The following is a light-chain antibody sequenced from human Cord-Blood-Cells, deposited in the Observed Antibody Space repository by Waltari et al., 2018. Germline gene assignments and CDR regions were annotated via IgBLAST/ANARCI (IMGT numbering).Light chain of an antibody. CDR2: GAS. Sequence: EIVLTQSPGTPSLSPGERATPSCRASQSVSTSYLAWYQQKPGQAPRLLSYGASSRATGIPDRFSGSGSGTDFTLTISRLAPEDFAVYYCQQYGSSRITFGQGTRLEIK. CDR3: QQYGSSRIT. J-gene: IGKJ5*01. V-gene: IGKV3-20*01. CDR1: QSVSTSY.